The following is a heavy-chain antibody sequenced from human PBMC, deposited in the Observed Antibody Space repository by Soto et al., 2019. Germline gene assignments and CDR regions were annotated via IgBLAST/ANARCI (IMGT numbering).Heavy chain of an antibody. CDR1: GDSISSYS. J-gene: IGHJ4*02. CDR2: IHYNGNT. D-gene: IGHD2-2*03. V-gene: IGHV4-59*01. Sequence: KPSETLSLTCTVSGDSISSYSWSWIRQPPGKGLELIGNIHYNGNTKYSPSLKSRVTMSVDTSKNHFSLKLNSVTTADTAVYFCAREGNLGRWIQPLDSWGQGTLVTVS. CDR3: AREGNLGRWIQPLDS.